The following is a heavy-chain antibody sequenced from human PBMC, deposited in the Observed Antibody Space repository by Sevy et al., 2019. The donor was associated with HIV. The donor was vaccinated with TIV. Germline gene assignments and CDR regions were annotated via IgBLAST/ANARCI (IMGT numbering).Heavy chain of an antibody. D-gene: IGHD2-15*01. J-gene: IGHJ4*02. CDR2: ISSSGSTI. Sequence: GGSLRLSCAASGFTFSDYYMSWIRQAPGKGLEWVSYISSSGSTIYYADSVKGRFTISRDNAKNSLYLQMNSMRAEDTAVYYCARVHGSGGSCYFDFWGQGTLVTVSS. V-gene: IGHV3-11*01. CDR3: ARVHGSGGSCYFDF. CDR1: GFTFSDYY.